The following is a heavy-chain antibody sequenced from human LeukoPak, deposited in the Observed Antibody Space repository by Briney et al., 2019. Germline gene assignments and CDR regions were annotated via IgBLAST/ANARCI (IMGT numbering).Heavy chain of an antibody. CDR1: GASITNNN. CDR2: FLDGGTA. Sequence: SETLSLTCSVSGASITNNNWNWVRQAPGGGLEWIGYFLDGGTANSNPSLKSRVSISGDTSRNQISLKLTSVTAADSGVYYCARDVVVPYFDPPPDYVYHGMDVWGQGTAVIVSS. J-gene: IGHJ6*02. CDR3: ARDVVVPYFDPPPDYVYHGMDV. V-gene: IGHV4-59*01. D-gene: IGHD2-15*01.